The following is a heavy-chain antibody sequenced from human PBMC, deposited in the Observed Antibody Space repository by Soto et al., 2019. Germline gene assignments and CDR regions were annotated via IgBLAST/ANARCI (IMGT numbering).Heavy chain of an antibody. J-gene: IGHJ3*02. CDR1: GFTFSSYA. CDR2: ISGSGGST. V-gene: IGHV3-23*01. Sequence: AGGSLRLSCAASGFTFSSYAMSWVRQAPGKGLEWVSAISGSGGSTYYADSVKGRFTISRDNSKNTLYLQMNSLRAEDTAVYYCAKDIVVVPAAIKVGYDAFDIWGQGTMVTVSS. CDR3: AKDIVVVPAAIKVGYDAFDI. D-gene: IGHD2-2*01.